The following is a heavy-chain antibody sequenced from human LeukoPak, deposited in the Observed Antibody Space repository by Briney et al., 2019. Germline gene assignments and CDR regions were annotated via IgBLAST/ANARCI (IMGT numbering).Heavy chain of an antibody. Sequence: GGSLRLSCVASGFTLSSSGMHWVRQAPGKGLEWVAFIRFDGSNKYYADSVKGRFTISRDNSKNTLYLQMNSLRAEDTAVYYCARDPSSFIAAAGMLDYWGQGTLVTVSS. CDR3: ARDPSSFIAAAGMLDY. CDR2: IRFDGSNK. D-gene: IGHD6-13*01. CDR1: GFTLSSSG. J-gene: IGHJ4*02. V-gene: IGHV3-30*02.